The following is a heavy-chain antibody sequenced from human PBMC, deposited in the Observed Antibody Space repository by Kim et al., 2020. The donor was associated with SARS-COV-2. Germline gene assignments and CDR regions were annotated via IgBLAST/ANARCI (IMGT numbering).Heavy chain of an antibody. D-gene: IGHD6-13*01. CDR3: ARVATTSAGIAAAVFRRFIAVAAHFDY. V-gene: IGHV4-31*03. J-gene: IGHJ4*02. CDR1: GGSISSGGYY. Sequence: SETLSLTCTVSGGSISSGGYYWSWIRQHPGKGLEWIGYIYYSGSTYYNPSLKSRVTISVDTSKNQFSLKLSSVTAADTAVYYCARVATTSAGIAAAVFRRFIAVAAHFDYWGRGTRVTVSS. CDR2: IYYSGST.